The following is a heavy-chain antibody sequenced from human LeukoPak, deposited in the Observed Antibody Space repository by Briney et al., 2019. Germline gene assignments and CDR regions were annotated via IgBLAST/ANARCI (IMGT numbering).Heavy chain of an antibody. V-gene: IGHV4-31*03. Sequence: SETLSLTCTVSGGSISSGGYYWSWMRQHPGKGLEWIGYIYYSGSTYYNPSLKSRVTISVDTSKNQFSLKLSSVTAADTAVYYCARGMGLVINYVSFGWFDPWGQGTLVTVSS. CDR1: GGSISSGGYY. CDR3: ARGMGLVINYVSFGWFDP. CDR2: IYYSGST. J-gene: IGHJ5*02. D-gene: IGHD3-10*01.